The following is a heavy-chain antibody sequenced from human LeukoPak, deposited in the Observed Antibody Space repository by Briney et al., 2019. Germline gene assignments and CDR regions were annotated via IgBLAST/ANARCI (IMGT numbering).Heavy chain of an antibody. Sequence: AGGSLRLSCAASGFTFSSNWMSWVRQAPGKGLEWVANIRQDGSDKYYMDSVKGRFTISRDNAKNSLPLQMNSLRVEDTAVYYCARDRDCGDGGCYPHFDYWGQGVRVTVSS. CDR2: IRQDGSDK. J-gene: IGHJ4*02. CDR3: ARDRDCGDGGCYPHFDY. V-gene: IGHV3-7*01. D-gene: IGHD2-15*01. CDR1: GFTFSSNW.